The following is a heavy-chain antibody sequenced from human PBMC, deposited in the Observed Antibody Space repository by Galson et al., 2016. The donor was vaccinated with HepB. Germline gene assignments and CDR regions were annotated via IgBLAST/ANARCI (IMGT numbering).Heavy chain of an antibody. D-gene: IGHD5-12*01. V-gene: IGHV3-53*01. CDR3: ARYSCGTLYSGSTCFSDH. Sequence: SLRLSCAASGFIVSNTHMSWVRQAPGKGLEWVAVLYSGGGTYYADSVRGRFTISRDNSKNTLYLQMNSLRAEDTAVYHCARYSCGTLYSGSTCFSDHWGQGTLVTVSS. J-gene: IGHJ4*02. CDR2: LYSGGGT. CDR1: GFIVSNTH.